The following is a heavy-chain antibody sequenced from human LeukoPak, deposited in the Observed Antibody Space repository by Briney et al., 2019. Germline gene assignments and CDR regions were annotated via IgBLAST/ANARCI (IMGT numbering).Heavy chain of an antibody. V-gene: IGHV3-66*01. Sequence: GGSLRLSCAVSGFTVSSNYMSWVRQAPGTGLEWVSVIYSGGSTDYADSVKGRFTIPRDNSKNTLYLQMNSLRAEDTAIYYCARDLNNGSYHRFDPWGQGTLVTVSS. CDR3: ARDLNNGSYHRFDP. CDR1: GFTVSSNY. CDR2: IYSGGST. J-gene: IGHJ5*02. D-gene: IGHD1-26*01.